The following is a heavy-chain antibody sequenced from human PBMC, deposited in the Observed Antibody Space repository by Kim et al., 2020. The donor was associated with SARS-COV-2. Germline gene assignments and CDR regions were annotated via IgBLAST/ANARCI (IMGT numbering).Heavy chain of an antibody. CDR3: AREPSGYFDL. V-gene: IGHV4-34*01. J-gene: IGHJ2*01. CDR2: T. D-gene: IGHD3-3*01. Sequence: TNTNPALKSRVTISVDTSKNQVSLKLSSVTAADTAVYYCAREPSGYFDLWGRGTLVTVSS.